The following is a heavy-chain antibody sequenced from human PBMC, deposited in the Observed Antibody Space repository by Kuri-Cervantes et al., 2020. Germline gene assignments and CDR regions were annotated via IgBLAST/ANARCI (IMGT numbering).Heavy chain of an antibody. J-gene: IGHJ4*02. V-gene: IGHV1-2*02. D-gene: IGHD3-3*01. Sequence: ASVKVSCKVSGYTLTELSMHWVRQATGQGLEWMGWMNPNSGNTGYAQKFQGRVTMTRDTSISTAYMELSRLRSDDTAVYYCARAQGRLYDFWSGSLFDYWGQGTLVTVSS. CDR3: ARAQGRLYDFWSGSLFDY. CDR2: MNPNSGNT. CDR1: GYTLTELS.